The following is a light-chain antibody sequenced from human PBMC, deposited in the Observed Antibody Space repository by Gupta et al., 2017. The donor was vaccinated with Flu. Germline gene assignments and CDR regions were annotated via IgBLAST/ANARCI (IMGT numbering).Light chain of an antibody. CDR1: ESRVDSDGDSY. J-gene: IGKJ1*01. Sequence: DAVMTQSPLSLPVTLGQPASIACRSSESRVDSDGDSYVSWFQQSPGQSPRRLIYKTSNRDSGVPDRISGSGSGTDFTLKISSVEAEDVGVYYCKHSKRCPWTFGQGTKVEI. CDR3: KHSKRCPWT. CDR2: KTS. V-gene: IGKV2-30*01.